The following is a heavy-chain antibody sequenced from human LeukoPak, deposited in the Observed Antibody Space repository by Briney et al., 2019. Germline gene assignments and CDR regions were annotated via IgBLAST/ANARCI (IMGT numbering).Heavy chain of an antibody. CDR1: GGTFISYA. Sequence: SVTVSCKASGGTFISYAISWVRQAPGQGLEWMGGIIPIFGTANYAQKFQGRVTITADESTSTAYMELSSLRSEDTAVYYCARDRSHCSSTSCYYYYGMDVWGKGTTVTVSS. D-gene: IGHD2-2*01. V-gene: IGHV1-69*13. CDR3: ARDRSHCSSTSCYYYYGMDV. J-gene: IGHJ6*04. CDR2: IIPIFGTA.